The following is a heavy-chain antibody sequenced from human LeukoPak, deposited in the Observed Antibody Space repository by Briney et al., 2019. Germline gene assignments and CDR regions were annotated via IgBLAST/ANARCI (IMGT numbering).Heavy chain of an antibody. D-gene: IGHD6-13*01. CDR1: GGSISSYY. Sequence: SETLSLTRTVSGGSISSYYWSWIRQPPGKGLEWIGYIYYSGSTNYNPSLKSRVTISVDTSKNQFSLKLSSVTAADTAVYYCARGGQQLTDYWGQGTLVTVSS. CDR3: ARGGQQLTDY. J-gene: IGHJ4*02. CDR2: IYYSGST. V-gene: IGHV4-59*01.